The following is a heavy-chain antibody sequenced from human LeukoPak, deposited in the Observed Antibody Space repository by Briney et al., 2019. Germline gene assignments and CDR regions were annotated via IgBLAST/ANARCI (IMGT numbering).Heavy chain of an antibody. CDR3: AAEGRPTVVTFRKGAVYL. J-gene: IGHJ3*01. CDR2: IVVGSGNT. CDR1: GFTFTTSA. D-gene: IGHD4-23*01. Sequence: SVRVSSTASGFTFTTSAVQWGRQARGQRLGWIGWIVVGSGNTNYAQKFQERVSTTRDMSTSTVYMELSSLRSEDTAVYYCAAEGRPTVVTFRKGAVYLWGQGTMVTVSS. V-gene: IGHV1-58*01.